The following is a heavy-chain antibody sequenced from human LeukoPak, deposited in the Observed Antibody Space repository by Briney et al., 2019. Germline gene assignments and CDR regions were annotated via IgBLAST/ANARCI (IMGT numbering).Heavy chain of an antibody. Sequence: SVKVSCKASGGTFSSYTISWVRQAPGQGLEWMGRIIPILGIANYAQKFQGRVTITADKSTSTAYMELSSLRSEDTAVYYCASEWDSSGWYEGYWGQGTLVTASS. CDR2: IIPILGIA. D-gene: IGHD6-19*01. CDR1: GGTFSSYT. CDR3: ASEWDSSGWYEGY. V-gene: IGHV1-69*02. J-gene: IGHJ4*02.